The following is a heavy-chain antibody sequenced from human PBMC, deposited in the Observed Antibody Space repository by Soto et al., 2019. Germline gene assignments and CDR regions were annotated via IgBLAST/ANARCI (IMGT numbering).Heavy chain of an antibody. Sequence: SVKVSGKASGGTFSSYAISWVRQAPGQGLEWMGGIIPIFGTANYAQKFQGGVTITADESTSTAYMELSSLRSEDTAVYYCARALTRYCSSTSCYNWFDPWGQGTLVTVSS. D-gene: IGHD2-2*01. J-gene: IGHJ5*02. CDR3: ARALTRYCSSTSCYNWFDP. CDR2: IIPIFGTA. V-gene: IGHV1-69*13. CDR1: GGTFSSYA.